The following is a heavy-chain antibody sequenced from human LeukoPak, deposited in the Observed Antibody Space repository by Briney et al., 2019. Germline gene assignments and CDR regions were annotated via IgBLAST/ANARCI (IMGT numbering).Heavy chain of an antibody. CDR1: GFTFSSYA. CDR3: AKPLRGWYDFDY. D-gene: IGHD6-19*01. V-gene: IGHV3-23*01. Sequence: PGGSLRLSCAASGFTFSSYAMNWVRQAPGKGLEWVSGINSAGGGTHYVDSAKGRFTISRDNSKSTVYLQMNTLRAEDTAVYYCAKPLRGWYDFDYWGQGALVTVSS. CDR2: INSAGGGT. J-gene: IGHJ4*02.